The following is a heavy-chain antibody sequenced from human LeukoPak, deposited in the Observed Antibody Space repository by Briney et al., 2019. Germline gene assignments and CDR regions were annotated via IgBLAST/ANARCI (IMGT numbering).Heavy chain of an antibody. V-gene: IGHV5-51*01. J-gene: IGHJ4*02. CDR1: GYTFTNYW. D-gene: IGHD2/OR15-2a*01. Sequence: GESLKISCKGSGYTFTNYWIGWVRQMPGKGLEFMGIIYPGDSDTRYSPSFQGQVTISVDKSINTAYLQWSSLKASDSAMYYCARAGYSNRWDGVDYWGQGTLVTVSS. CDR2: IYPGDSDT. CDR3: ARAGYSNRWDGVDY.